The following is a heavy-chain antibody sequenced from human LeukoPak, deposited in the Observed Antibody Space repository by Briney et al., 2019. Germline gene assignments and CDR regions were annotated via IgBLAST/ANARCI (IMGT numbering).Heavy chain of an antibody. CDR1: GYTFTSYY. V-gene: IGHV1-46*01. Sequence: ASVKVSCKASGYTFTSYYMHWVRQAPGQGLEWMGIINPSGGSTSYAQKFQGRVTMTRDMSTSTVYMELNSLRAEDTAVYYCARDRVDTDYWGQGTLVTVSS. CDR3: ARDRVDTDY. D-gene: IGHD5-18*01. CDR2: INPSGGST. J-gene: IGHJ4*02.